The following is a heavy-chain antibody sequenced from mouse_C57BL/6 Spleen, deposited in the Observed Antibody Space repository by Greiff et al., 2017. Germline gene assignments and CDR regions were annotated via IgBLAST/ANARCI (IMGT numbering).Heavy chain of an antibody. CDR1: GFTFSDYY. D-gene: IGHD2-5*01. V-gene: IGHV5-16*01. CDR2: INSDGSST. CDR3: ARRSSNYAMDY. Sequence: EVQVEESEGGLVQPGSSMKLSCTASGFTFSDYYMAWVRQVPEKGLEWVANINSDGSSTYYLDSLKSRFIISRDNAKNILYLQMSSLKSEDTATYYCARRSSNYAMDYWGQGTTLTVSS. J-gene: IGHJ2*01.